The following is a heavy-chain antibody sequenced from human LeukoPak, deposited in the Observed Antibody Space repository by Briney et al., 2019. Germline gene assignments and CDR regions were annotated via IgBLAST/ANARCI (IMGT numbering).Heavy chain of an antibody. Sequence: SGTLSLTCAVSGGSISSSNWWSWVRQPPGKGLEWIGEIYHSGSTNYNTSLKSRVTISVDKSKNQFSLKLSSVTAADTAVYYCARGVVHTARYYYYGMDVWGQGTTVTVSS. CDR2: IYHSGST. CDR3: ARGVVHTARYYYYGMDV. J-gene: IGHJ6*02. CDR1: GGSISSSNW. D-gene: IGHD2-15*01. V-gene: IGHV4-4*02.